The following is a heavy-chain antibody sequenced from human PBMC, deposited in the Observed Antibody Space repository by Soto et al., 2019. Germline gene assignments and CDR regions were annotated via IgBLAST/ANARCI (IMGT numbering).Heavy chain of an antibody. V-gene: IGHV3-23*01. CDR1: GFTFSSYA. J-gene: IGHJ5*02. CDR3: XXDLXEGSSWPREXGYNWFDP. D-gene: IGHD6-13*01. CDR2: XXXSGGST. Sequence: EVQLLESGGGLVQPGGSLRLSCAASGFTFSSYAMSWVRQXPXXXXXXXXXXXXSGGSTYYADSVKGRFTISRDNSKNXXYXXXXXXRXEXTXXXXXXXDLXEGSSWPREXGYNWFDPWGQGTLVTVSS.